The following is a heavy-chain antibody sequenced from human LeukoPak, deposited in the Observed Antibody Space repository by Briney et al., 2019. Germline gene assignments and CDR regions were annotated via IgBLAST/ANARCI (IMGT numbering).Heavy chain of an antibody. CDR2: IYYSGST. CDR3: ARGSRGSGSYLDY. V-gene: IGHV4-61*08. D-gene: IGHD3-10*01. CDR1: GGSISSGDYY. J-gene: IGHJ4*02. Sequence: PSQTLSLTCTVSGGSISSGDYYWSWIRQPPGKGLEWIGYIYYSGSTNYNPSLKSRVTISVDTSKNQFSLKLSSVTAADTAVYYCARGSRGSGSYLDYWGQGTLVTVSS.